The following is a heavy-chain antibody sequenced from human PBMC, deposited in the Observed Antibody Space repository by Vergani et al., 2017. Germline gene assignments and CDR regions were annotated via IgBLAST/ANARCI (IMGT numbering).Heavy chain of an antibody. CDR1: GGSFSGYY. D-gene: IGHD1-1*01. Sequence: QVQLQQWGAGLLKPSETLSLTCAVYGGSFSGYYWSWIRQPPGKGLEWIGEINHSGSTNYNPSLKSRVTISVDTSKNQFPLKLSSVTAADTAVSYCARNWYVNGMDVWGQGTTVTVAS. CDR2: INHSGST. V-gene: IGHV4-34*01. J-gene: IGHJ6*02. CDR3: ARNWYVNGMDV.